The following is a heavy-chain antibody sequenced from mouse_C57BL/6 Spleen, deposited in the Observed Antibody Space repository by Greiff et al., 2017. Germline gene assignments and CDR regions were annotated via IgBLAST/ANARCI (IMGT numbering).Heavy chain of an antibody. CDR3: AREGSNYYFDY. V-gene: IGHV1-63*01. D-gene: IGHD2-5*01. Sequence: VKLQESGAELVRPGTSVKMSCKASGYTFTNYWIGWAKQRPGHGLEWIGDIYPGGGYTNYNEKFKGKATLTADKSSSTAYMQFSSLTSEDSAIYYCAREGSNYYFDYWGQGTTLTVSS. CDR2: IYPGGGYT. J-gene: IGHJ2*01. CDR1: GYTFTNYW.